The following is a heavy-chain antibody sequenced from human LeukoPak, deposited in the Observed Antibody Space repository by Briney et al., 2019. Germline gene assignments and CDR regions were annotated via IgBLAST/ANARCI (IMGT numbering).Heavy chain of an antibody. CDR3: ARAGGYCSGGSCYWFDP. J-gene: IGHJ5*02. V-gene: IGHV4-31*03. D-gene: IGHD2-15*01. CDR1: GGSISGSSHY. CDR2: IYYSGST. Sequence: SETLSLTCTVSGGSISGSSHYWAWIRQPPGKGLEWIGYIYYSGSTYYNPSLKSRVTISVDTSKNQFSLKLSSVTAADTAVYYCARAGGYCSGGSCYWFDPWGQGTLVTVSS.